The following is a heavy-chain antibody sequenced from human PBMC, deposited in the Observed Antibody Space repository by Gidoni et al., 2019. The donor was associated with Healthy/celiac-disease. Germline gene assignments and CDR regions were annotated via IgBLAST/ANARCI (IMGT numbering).Heavy chain of an antibody. CDR1: GFTFSSYG. Sequence: QVQLVESGGGVVQPGRSLRLSCAASGFTFSSYGMHWVRQAPGKGLEWVAVIWYDGSNKYYADSVKGRFTISRDNSKNTLYLQMNSLRAEDTAVYYCARDLYYDSSGYSPYYYGMDVWGQGTTVTVSS. V-gene: IGHV3-33*01. D-gene: IGHD3-22*01. CDR3: ARDLYYDSSGYSPYYYGMDV. CDR2: IWYDGSNK. J-gene: IGHJ6*02.